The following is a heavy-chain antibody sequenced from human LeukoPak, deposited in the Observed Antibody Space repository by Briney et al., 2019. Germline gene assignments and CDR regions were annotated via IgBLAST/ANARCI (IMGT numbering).Heavy chain of an antibody. CDR2: MNPNSGNT. CDR3: ASNVGARGGGYCSSTSCYKPDY. CDR1: GYTFTSYD. J-gene: IGHJ4*02. V-gene: IGHV1-8*01. Sequence: ASVKVSCRASGYTFTSYDINWVRQATGQGLEWMGWMNPNSGNTGYAQKFQGRVTMTRNTSISTAYMELSSLRAEDTAVYYCASNVGARGGGYCSSTSCYKPDYWGQGTLVTVSS. D-gene: IGHD2-2*02.